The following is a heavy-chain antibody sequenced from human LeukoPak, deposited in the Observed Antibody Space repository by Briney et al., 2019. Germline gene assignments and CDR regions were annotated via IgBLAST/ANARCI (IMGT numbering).Heavy chain of an antibody. Sequence: PGGSLRLSCAASGFTFSSYGMHWVRQAPGKGLEWVAVISYDGSNKYYADSVKGRFTISRDNSKNTLYLQMNSLRAEDTAVYYCAKVRPGRIVKGYFDYWGQGTLVTVSS. J-gene: IGHJ4*02. CDR3: AKVRPGRIVKGYFDY. CDR2: ISYDGSNK. CDR1: GFTFSSYG. D-gene: IGHD3-22*01. V-gene: IGHV3-30*18.